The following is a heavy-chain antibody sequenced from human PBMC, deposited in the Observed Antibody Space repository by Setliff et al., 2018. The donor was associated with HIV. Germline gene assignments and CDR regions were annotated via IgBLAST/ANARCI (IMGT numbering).Heavy chain of an antibody. J-gene: IGHJ6*03. V-gene: IGHV4-59*01. CDR1: GGSFSDYY. D-gene: IGHD4-4*01. Sequence: PSETLSLTCAVYGGSFSDYYWTWIRQPPGKGLEWIGYIYYSGSTNYNPSLKSRVTISVDTSKNQFSLKLTSLTAADTAVYYCARAYDYSNYFHYYMDVWGKGTTVTVSS. CDR2: IYYSGST. CDR3: ARAYDYSNYFHYYMDV.